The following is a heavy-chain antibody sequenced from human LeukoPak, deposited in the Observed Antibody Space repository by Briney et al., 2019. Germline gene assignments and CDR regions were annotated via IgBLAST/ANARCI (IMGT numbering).Heavy chain of an antibody. CDR2: ISSNGGST. CDR1: GFTFSRYA. V-gene: IGHV3-64D*09. CDR3: VKVIGDYGDYWPRDY. J-gene: IGHJ4*02. D-gene: IGHD4-17*01. Sequence: PGGSLRLSCAASGFTFSRYAMSWVRQAPGKGLEYVSAISSNGGSTYYADSVKGRFTLSRDNSKNTLYLQMSSLRAEDTAVYYCVKVIGDYGDYWPRDYWGQGTLVTVP.